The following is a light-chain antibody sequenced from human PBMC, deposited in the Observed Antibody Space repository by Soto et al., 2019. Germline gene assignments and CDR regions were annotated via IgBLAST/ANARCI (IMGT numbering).Light chain of an antibody. Sequence: QSVLTQPPSASGTPGQRVTISCSGSSSNIGTNYVYWYQQLPGTAPKLLIYRNGQRPSGVPDRFSGSKSGTSASLAISGLRSEDEADYYCVTWDDSLSAVVFGGGTKLPS. V-gene: IGLV1-47*01. J-gene: IGLJ2*01. CDR3: VTWDDSLSAVV. CDR2: RNG. CDR1: SSNIGTNY.